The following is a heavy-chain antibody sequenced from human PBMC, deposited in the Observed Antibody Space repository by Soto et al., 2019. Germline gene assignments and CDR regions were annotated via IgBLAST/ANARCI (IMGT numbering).Heavy chain of an antibody. Sequence: PGGSLRLSCAASGFTFSSYSMNWVRQAPGKGLEWVSYISSSSSTIYYADSVKGRFTISRDNAKNSLYLQMNSLRAEDTAVYYCARDENLRFLGPYYYYGMDVWGQGTTVTV. CDR2: ISSSSSTI. D-gene: IGHD3-3*01. J-gene: IGHJ6*02. CDR1: GFTFSSYS. V-gene: IGHV3-48*01. CDR3: ARDENLRFLGPYYYYGMDV.